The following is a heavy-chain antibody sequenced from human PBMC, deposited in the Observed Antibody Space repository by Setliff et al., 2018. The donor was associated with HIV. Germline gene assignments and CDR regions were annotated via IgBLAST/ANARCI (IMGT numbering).Heavy chain of an antibody. D-gene: IGHD1-1*01. CDR3: TIGHYRYG. J-gene: IGHJ4*02. CDR1: GLTFRNFW. Sequence: PGESLKFSCAASGLTFRNFWMNWVLQAPGKGLERVAKIKEDGSKKNYVDSMKGRFTISRDNAKNSLFLHMNSLTAEDTATYYCTIGHYRYGWGQGTLVTVSS. CDR2: IKEDGSKK. V-gene: IGHV3-7*03.